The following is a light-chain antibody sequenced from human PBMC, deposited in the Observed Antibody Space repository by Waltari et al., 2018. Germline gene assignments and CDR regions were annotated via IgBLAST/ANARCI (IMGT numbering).Light chain of an antibody. J-gene: IGKJ3*01. CDR3: QQTYITPLI. CDR2: AAS. V-gene: IGKV1-39*01. CDR1: QNIRNF. Sequence: DIQGTQSPRSLSASVGDRVTITCRTSQNIRNFLNWYQQKPGKAPSLLIYAASNLQRGVPARFSGSGSGTDFTLTISSLQPEDFATYYCQQTYITPLIFGPGTSV.